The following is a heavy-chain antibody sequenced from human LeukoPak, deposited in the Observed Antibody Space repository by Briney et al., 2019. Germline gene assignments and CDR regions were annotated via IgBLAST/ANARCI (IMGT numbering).Heavy chain of an antibody. Sequence: SETLSLTCAVYGGSFSGYYWSWIRQPPGKGLEWIGEINHSGSTNYNPSLKSRVTISVDTSKNQFSLKLSSVTAADTAVYYCARAKCQAIFGVVIINYYMDVWGKGTTVTVSS. CDR3: ARAKCQAIFGVVIINYYMDV. CDR1: GGSFSGYY. CDR2: INHSGST. V-gene: IGHV4-34*01. J-gene: IGHJ6*03. D-gene: IGHD3-3*01.